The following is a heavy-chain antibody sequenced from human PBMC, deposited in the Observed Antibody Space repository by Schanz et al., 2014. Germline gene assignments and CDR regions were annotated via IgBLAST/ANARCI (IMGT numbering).Heavy chain of an antibody. CDR1: GFAFSDYG. CDR3: AKDHFGHYDSSGCSDCYYYGMDV. D-gene: IGHD3-22*01. J-gene: IGHJ6*02. Sequence: QVQLVESGGGVVQPGKSLRLSCAASGFAFSDYGMHWVRQAPGKGLEWVAFISYDGNEKHYPDSVKGRFTISRDNSRNTLFLQMESLRTEDTAVYHCAKDHFGHYDSSGCSDCYYYGMDVWGQGTTVTVSS. V-gene: IGHV3-30*18. CDR2: ISYDGNEK.